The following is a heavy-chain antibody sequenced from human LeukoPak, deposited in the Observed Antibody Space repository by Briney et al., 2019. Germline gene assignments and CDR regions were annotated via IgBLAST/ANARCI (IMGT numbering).Heavy chain of an antibody. D-gene: IGHD2-2*01. J-gene: IGHJ3*02. CDR2: HSGST. CDR3: AIQNCSSTSCYAADAFDI. Sequence: HSGSTNYNPSLKSRVTISVDTSKNQFSLKLSSVTAADTAVYYCAIQNCSSTSCYAADAFDIWGQGTMVTDSS. V-gene: IGHV4-34*01.